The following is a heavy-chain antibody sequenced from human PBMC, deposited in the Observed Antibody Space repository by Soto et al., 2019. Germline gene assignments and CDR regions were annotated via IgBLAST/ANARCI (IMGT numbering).Heavy chain of an antibody. Sequence: GASVKVSCKASGGTFSSYAISWVRQAPGQGLEWVGGIIPIFGTANYAQKFQGRVTITADESTSTAYMELSSLRSEDTAVYYCARDSTTVDTAMVTRYYGMDVWGQGTTVTVSS. CDR3: ARDSTTVDTAMVTRYYGMDV. D-gene: IGHD5-18*01. CDR1: GGTFSSYA. J-gene: IGHJ6*02. V-gene: IGHV1-69*13. CDR2: IIPIFGTA.